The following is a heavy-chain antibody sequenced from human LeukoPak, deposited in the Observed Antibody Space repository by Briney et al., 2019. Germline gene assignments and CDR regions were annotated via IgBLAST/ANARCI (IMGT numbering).Heavy chain of an antibody. Sequence: KTSETLSLTCAVYGGSFSGYYWSWIRQPPGKGLEWIGEINHSGSTNYNPSLKSRVTISVDTSKNQFSLKLSSVTAADTAVYYCAGTTLGAFDIWGQGTMVTVSS. CDR1: GGSFSGYY. V-gene: IGHV4-34*01. J-gene: IGHJ3*02. CDR2: INHSGST. CDR3: AGTTLGAFDI. D-gene: IGHD1-1*01.